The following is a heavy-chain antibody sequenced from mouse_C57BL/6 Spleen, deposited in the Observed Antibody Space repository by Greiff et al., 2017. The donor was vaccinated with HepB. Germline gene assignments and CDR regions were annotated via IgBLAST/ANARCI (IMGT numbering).Heavy chain of an antibody. CDR2: IYPSDSET. V-gene: IGHV1-61*01. CDR1: GYTFTSYW. D-gene: IGHD2-4*01. Sequence: VQLQQPGAELVRPGSSVKLSCKASGYTFTSYWMDWVKQRPGQGLEWIGNIYPSDSETHYNHKFKDKATLTVDKSSSTAYMQLSSLTSEDSAFYDCARSGDYDGKDFDYWGQGTTLTVSS. J-gene: IGHJ2*01. CDR3: ARSGDYDGKDFDY.